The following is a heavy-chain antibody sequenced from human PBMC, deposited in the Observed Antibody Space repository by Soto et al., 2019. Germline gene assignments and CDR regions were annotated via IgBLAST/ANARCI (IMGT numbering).Heavy chain of an antibody. V-gene: IGHV4-34*01. CDR3: ARESHDILTGPPWVWYFDL. CDR2: INDRGSI. J-gene: IGHJ2*01. Sequence: QVQLQQWGAGPLRPLETLSLTCGVSGGSFSGYYWAWIRQSPGKGLEWIGEINDRGSINYNPSLKSRVSISVDTSKNHYSLHLRSVTAADTAVYYCARESHDILTGPPWVWYFDLWGRGTLVTMSS. D-gene: IGHD3-9*01. CDR1: GGSFSGYY.